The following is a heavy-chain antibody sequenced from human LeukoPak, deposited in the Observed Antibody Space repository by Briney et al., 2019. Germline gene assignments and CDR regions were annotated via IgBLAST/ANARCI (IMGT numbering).Heavy chain of an antibody. J-gene: IGHJ4*02. D-gene: IGHD1-26*01. CDR3: ARHGSGIDY. Sequence: SETLSLTCTVSGGSINSYYWSWIRQPPGKGLEWIGYIYYSGSTNYSPSLKSRVTVSVDTSKNQLSLKLSSVTAADTAVYYCARHGSGIDYWGQGTLVTVSS. CDR1: GGSINSYY. V-gene: IGHV4-59*08. CDR2: IYYSGST.